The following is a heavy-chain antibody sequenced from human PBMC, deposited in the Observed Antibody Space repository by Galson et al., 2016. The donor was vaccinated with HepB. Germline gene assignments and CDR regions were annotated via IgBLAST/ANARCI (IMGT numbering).Heavy chain of an antibody. J-gene: IGHJ5*02. D-gene: IGHD6-13*01. Sequence: SLRLSCAASGFTFSNFYMHWVRQAPGKGLEWVSSISSSSKYIYYADSVKGRFTISRANANNSLFLQMNSLRAEDTAVYFCARDRGIAAGGWFDPWGQGTPVTVSS. V-gene: IGHV3-21*01. CDR2: ISSSSKYI. CDR1: GFTFSNFY. CDR3: ARDRGIAAGGWFDP.